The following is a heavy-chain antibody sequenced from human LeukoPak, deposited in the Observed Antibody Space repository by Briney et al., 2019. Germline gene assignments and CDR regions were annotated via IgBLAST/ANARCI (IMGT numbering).Heavy chain of an antibody. CDR3: AREVPIVRGLRWDY. V-gene: IGHV4-59*01. D-gene: IGHD3-10*01. CDR1: GDSISSYY. Sequence: SETLSLTCTVSGDSISSYYWNWVRQPPGKGLEWIGYIYYSGSTNCNPSLKSRVTISIDTSKNQFSLKLRSVTAADTAVSYCAREVPIVRGLRWDYWGQGTLVTVSS. CDR2: IYYSGST. J-gene: IGHJ4*02.